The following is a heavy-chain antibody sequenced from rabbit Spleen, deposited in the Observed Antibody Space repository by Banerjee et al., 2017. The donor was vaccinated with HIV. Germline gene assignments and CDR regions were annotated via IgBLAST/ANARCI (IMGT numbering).Heavy chain of an antibody. V-gene: IGHV1S45*01. CDR2: IYTRNSGTT. CDR1: GIDFSNYNF. CDR3: ARDLDDVIGWNFGW. J-gene: IGHJ4*01. D-gene: IGHD4-1*01. Sequence: QEQLEESGGGLVQPGASLTLTCKASGIDFSNYNFMCWVRQAPGKGLELIACIYTRNSGTTYYATWAKGRFTFSKTSSTTVTLQMTSLTAADTATYFCARDLDDVIGWNFGWWGPGTLVTVS.